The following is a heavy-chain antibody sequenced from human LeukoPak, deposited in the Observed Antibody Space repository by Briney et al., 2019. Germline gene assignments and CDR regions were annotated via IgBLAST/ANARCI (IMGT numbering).Heavy chain of an antibody. Sequence: SETLSLTCTVSGGSISSYYWSWIRQPAGKGLEWIGRIYTSGSTNYNPSLKSRVTMSVDTSKNQFSLKLSSVTAADTAVYYCARTLRITIFGVVNRPFDYWGQGTLVTVSS. V-gene: IGHV4-4*07. CDR2: IYTSGST. D-gene: IGHD3-3*01. J-gene: IGHJ4*02. CDR3: ARTLRITIFGVVNRPFDY. CDR1: GGSISSYY.